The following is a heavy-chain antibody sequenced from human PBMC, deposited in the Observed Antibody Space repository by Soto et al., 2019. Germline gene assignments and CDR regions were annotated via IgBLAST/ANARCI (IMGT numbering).Heavy chain of an antibody. CDR3: ARSSRTSYYGSGSVFGYFDY. V-gene: IGHV4-31*03. D-gene: IGHD3-10*01. J-gene: IGHJ4*02. Sequence: QVQLQESGPGLVKPSQTLSLTCTVSGGSISSGGYYWSWIRQHPGKGLEWIGYIYDSGSTYYNPSLKSRVTISVDTSKNQFSLKLSSVTAADTAVYYCARSSRTSYYGSGSVFGYFDYWGQGTLVTVSS. CDR1: GGSISSGGYY. CDR2: IYDSGST.